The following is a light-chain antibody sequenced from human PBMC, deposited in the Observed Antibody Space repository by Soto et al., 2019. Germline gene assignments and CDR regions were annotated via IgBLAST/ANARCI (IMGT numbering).Light chain of an antibody. CDR3: QQFNNWYRT. CDR1: QSVSSK. CDR2: DAS. J-gene: IGKJ1*01. Sequence: EIAMTQSSATLTVYPGGRATLSCRARQSVSSKLAWYQQKPGQAPTLLIYDASTRATGNPARFSGSGSGTEFTLINSSLQAEDFAVYYCQQFNNWYRTFGQGTKVDIK. V-gene: IGKV3-15*01.